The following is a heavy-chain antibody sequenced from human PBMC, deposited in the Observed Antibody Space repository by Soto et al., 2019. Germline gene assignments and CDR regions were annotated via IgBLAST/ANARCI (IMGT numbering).Heavy chain of an antibody. Sequence: PSETLSLTCTVSGGSVSSTRYYWSWIRQPPGKGLEWLGYIYHSGSTNYNPSLKSRVTISIDTSKNQFSLNLSSVTAADTAVYYCARDRGIWSWFDPWGQGTLVTVSS. CDR1: GGSVSSTRYY. V-gene: IGHV4-61*01. J-gene: IGHJ5*02. CDR2: IYHSGST. CDR3: ARDRGIWSWFDP. D-gene: IGHD3-10*01.